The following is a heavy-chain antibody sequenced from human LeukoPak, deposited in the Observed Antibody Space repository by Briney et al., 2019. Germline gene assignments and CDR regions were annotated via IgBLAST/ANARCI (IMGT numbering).Heavy chain of an antibody. J-gene: IGHJ4*02. Sequence: PGGSLRLSCAASGFTFSNAWMSWVRQAPGKGLEWVGRIKSKTDGGTTDYAAPVKGRFTISRDDSKNTLYLQMNSLKTEDTAVYYCTTDQQWLQPSYFDYWGQGILVTVSS. CDR3: TTDQQWLQPSYFDY. D-gene: IGHD5-12*01. CDR2: IKSKTDGGTT. CDR1: GFTFSNAW. V-gene: IGHV3-15*01.